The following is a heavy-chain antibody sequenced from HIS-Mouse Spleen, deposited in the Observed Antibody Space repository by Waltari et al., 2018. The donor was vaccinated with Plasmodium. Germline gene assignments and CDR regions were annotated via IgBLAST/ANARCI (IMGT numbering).Heavy chain of an antibody. D-gene: IGHD7-27*01. V-gene: IGHV4-34*01. J-gene: IGHJ4*02. CDR1: GGSFSGYY. CDR3: ARRLGPSFHFDY. Sequence: QVQLQQWGAGLLKPSETLSLTCAVYGGSFSGYYWSWIRQPPGKGLEWIGEINHSGSTNYNPSLKRRVTISGDTSKNQFSLKLSSVTAADMAVYYWARRLGPSFHFDYWGQGTLVTVSS. CDR2: INHSGST.